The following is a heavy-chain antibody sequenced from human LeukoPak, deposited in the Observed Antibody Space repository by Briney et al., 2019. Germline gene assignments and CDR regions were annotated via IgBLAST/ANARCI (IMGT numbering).Heavy chain of an antibody. CDR1: GYTFTGYY. CDR3: ARDSEYDILTGRVVPSGVDV. Sequence: ASVKVSCKASGYTFTGYYMHWVRQAPGQGLEWMGWINPNSGGTNYAQKFQGRVTMTRDTSISTAYMELSRLRSDDTAVYYCARDSEYDILTGRVVPSGVDVWGQGTTVTVSS. J-gene: IGHJ6*02. V-gene: IGHV1-2*02. CDR2: INPNSGGT. D-gene: IGHD3-9*01.